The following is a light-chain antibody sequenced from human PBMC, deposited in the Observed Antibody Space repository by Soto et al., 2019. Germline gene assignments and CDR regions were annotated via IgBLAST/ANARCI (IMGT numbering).Light chain of an antibody. CDR3: ISYAGSNNLGV. Sequence: QSALTQPPSASGSRGQSVTISCTGTSSDVGGYNYVSWYQQHPGKAPKLMIYEVSKRPSGVPDRFSGSKSGNTASLTVSGFQPEDEADYYCISYAGSNNLGVFGGGTKLTVL. V-gene: IGLV2-8*01. CDR1: SSDVGGYNY. CDR2: EVS. J-gene: IGLJ3*02.